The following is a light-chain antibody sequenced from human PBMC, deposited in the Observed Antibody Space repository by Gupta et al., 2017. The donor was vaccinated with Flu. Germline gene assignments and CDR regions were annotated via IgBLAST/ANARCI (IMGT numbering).Light chain of an antibody. Sequence: QKGTISCAGARANIGSNFVSWHQHLPGTAPKLLIYDSNNRPSGIADRFAASKSDTSATLVIAGLQTGDEAIYYCGTWESGRRCVFGTGTNVTVL. J-gene: IGLJ1*01. V-gene: IGLV1-51*01. CDR2: DSN. CDR1: RANIGSNF. CDR3: GTWESGRRCV.